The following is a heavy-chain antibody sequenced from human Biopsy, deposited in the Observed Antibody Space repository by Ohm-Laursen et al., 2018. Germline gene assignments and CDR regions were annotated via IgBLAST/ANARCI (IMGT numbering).Heavy chain of an antibody. CDR1: GDSISSYY. CDR3: ARDRGYYSDRTVPGYFDL. CDR2: VYYTGST. D-gene: IGHD3-22*01. J-gene: IGHJ2*01. Sequence: SETLSLTCPVSGDSISSYYWSWIRQPPGKGLQWIGYVYYTGSTDYNPSLQSRVTISVDTSKNHFSLRLRSVTPADTAIYYCARDRGYYSDRTVPGYFDLRGRGTLVTVSS. V-gene: IGHV4-59*01.